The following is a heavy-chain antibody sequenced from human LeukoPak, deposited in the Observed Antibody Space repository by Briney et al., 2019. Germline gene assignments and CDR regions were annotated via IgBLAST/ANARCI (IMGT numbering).Heavy chain of an antibody. CDR3: ASIDSDEYWYGMDV. V-gene: IGHV3-30*02. CDR1: GFTFSSYG. Sequence: GGSLRLSCAASGFTFSSYGMHWVRQAPAKGLDWVAFIRYDGSKKYYADSVKGRFTISRDNSKNTLYLQMNSLRAEDTAVYYCASIDSDEYWYGMDVWGQGTTVTVSS. J-gene: IGHJ6*02. CDR2: IRYDGSKK. D-gene: IGHD2-8*02.